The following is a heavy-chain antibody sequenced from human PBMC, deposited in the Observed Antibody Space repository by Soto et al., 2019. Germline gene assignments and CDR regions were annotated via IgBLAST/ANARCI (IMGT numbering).Heavy chain of an antibody. CDR2: IYPGDSDT. D-gene: IGHD4-17*01. Sequence: RGESLKISRKGSGYSFTSYWIGWVRQMPGKGLEWMGIIYPGDSDTRYSPSFQGQVTISADKSISTAYLQWSSLKASDTAMYYCARHRPDTDYGGIYDYYGMDVWGQGTTVTVS. V-gene: IGHV5-51*01. CDR1: GYSFTSYW. CDR3: ARHRPDTDYGGIYDYYGMDV. J-gene: IGHJ6*02.